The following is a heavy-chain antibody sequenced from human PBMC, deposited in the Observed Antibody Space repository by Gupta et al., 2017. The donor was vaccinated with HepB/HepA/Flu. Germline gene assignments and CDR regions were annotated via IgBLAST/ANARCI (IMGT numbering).Heavy chain of an antibody. Sequence: EVQLVESGGDLVQPGGSLRLSCAASGFTFSHFWMSWVRQAPGKGLEWVANIKKDGSEKYYVDSVKGRFIISRENAKNSLYLQMNSLRVEDTAVYYCARPGFAAAATFGWFNPWGQGTLVTVSS. V-gene: IGHV3-7*01. CDR1: GFTFSHFW. CDR2: IKKDGSEK. CDR3: ARPGFAAAATFGWFNP. D-gene: IGHD6-13*01. J-gene: IGHJ5*02.